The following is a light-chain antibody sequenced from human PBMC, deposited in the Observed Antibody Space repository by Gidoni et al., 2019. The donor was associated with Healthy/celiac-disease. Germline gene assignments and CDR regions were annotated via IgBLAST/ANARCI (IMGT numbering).Light chain of an antibody. V-gene: IGKV3-11*01. Sequence: IVLTPSPATLSLSPGERATLSCRASQSVTSYLAWYQQKPGQAPRLLIYDASNRATGIPARFSGSGSGTDFTLTISSLEPEDFAVYYCQQRSNWLTVGGGTKVEIK. CDR1: QSVTSY. CDR2: DAS. CDR3: QQRSNWLT. J-gene: IGKJ4*01.